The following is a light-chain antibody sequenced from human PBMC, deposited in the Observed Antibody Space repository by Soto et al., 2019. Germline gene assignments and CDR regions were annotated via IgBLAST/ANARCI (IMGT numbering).Light chain of an antibody. CDR3: GTWGSSLSAGPYV. CDR1: SSNIGNNY. CDR2: DNN. V-gene: IGLV1-51*01. Sequence: QSALTQPPSVSAAPGQKVTISCSGSSSNIGNNYVSWYQQLPGTAPKLLIYDNNKRPSGIPDRFSGSKSGTSATLGITGLQTGDEADYYCGTWGSSLSAGPYVFGTGTKVTVL. J-gene: IGLJ1*01.